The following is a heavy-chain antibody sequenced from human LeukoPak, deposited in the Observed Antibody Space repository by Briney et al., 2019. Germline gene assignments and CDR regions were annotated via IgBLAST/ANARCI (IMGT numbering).Heavy chain of an antibody. J-gene: IGHJ6*03. V-gene: IGHV1-69*05. CDR3: ASLSAAVTSAGLYYYYMDV. D-gene: IGHD2-2*01. CDR2: IIPIFGTA. CDR1: GYTFTSYG. Sequence: SVKVSCKASGYTFTSYGISWVRQAPGQGLEWMGGIIPIFGTANYAQKFQGRVTITTDESTSTAYMELSSLRSEDTAVYYCASLSAAVTSAGLYYYYMDVWGKGTTVTVSS.